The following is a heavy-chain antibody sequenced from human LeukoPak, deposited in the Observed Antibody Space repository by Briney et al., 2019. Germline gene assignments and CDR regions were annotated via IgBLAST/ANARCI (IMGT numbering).Heavy chain of an antibody. CDR2: ITNDNYDT. CDR3: AREGISRKMDFDY. Sequence: GGSLRLSCAASGFTFSSHAMSWVRQAPEKGLEWVSSITNDNYDTFYADSVKGRFTISRDESKNTLYLQMKSLRAEDTAVYYCAREGISRKMDFDYWGQGTLVTVSS. J-gene: IGHJ4*02. CDR1: GFTFSSHA. D-gene: IGHD2/OR15-2a*01. V-gene: IGHV3-23*01.